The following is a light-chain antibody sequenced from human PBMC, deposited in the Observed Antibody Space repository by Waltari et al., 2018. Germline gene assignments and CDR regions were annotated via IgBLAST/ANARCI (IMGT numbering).Light chain of an antibody. CDR2: DVS. CDR1: QSLLYSDGKTS. J-gene: IGKJ4*01. V-gene: IGKV2-29*02. Sequence: IVMTQTPPSLSVTPGQSASISCMSNQSLLYSDGKTSLHWYLQRPGQSPQLLIYDVSSRFAGVPDRINGRGSGTDFTLEISRVEAEDVGVYYCMQGLLPPLTFGGGTKVEIK. CDR3: MQGLLPPLT.